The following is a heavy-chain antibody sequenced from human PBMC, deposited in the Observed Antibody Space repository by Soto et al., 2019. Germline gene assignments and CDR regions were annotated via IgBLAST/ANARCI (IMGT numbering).Heavy chain of an antibody. CDR2: IIPIFGTA. CDR3: ACPSNIVVVPASSIYGMDV. Sequence: GPPVKVSCKASGGTFSSYAISWVRQAPGQGLEWMGGIIPIFGTANYAQKFQGRVTITADESTSTAYMELSSLRSEDTAVYYCACPSNIVVVPASSIYGMDVWGQGTTVTVSS. V-gene: IGHV1-69*13. D-gene: IGHD2-2*01. CDR1: GGTFSSYA. J-gene: IGHJ6*02.